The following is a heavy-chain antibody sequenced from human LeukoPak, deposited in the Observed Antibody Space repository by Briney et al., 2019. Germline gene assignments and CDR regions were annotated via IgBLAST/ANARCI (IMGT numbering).Heavy chain of an antibody. CDR1: GHTFTSYY. D-gene: IGHD5-18*01. J-gene: IGHJ4*02. CDR3: ARDAKGYSYGKAPWYYFDY. Sequence: ASVKVSCKASGHTFTSYYMHWVRQAPGQGLEGMGIINPSGGSTSYAQKFQGRVTMTRDTSTSTVYMELSSLRSEDTAVYYCARDAKGYSYGKAPWYYFDYWGQGTLVTVSS. V-gene: IGHV1-46*01. CDR2: INPSGGST.